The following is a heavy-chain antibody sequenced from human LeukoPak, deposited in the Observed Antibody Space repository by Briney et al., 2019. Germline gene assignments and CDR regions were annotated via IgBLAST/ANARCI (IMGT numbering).Heavy chain of an antibody. D-gene: IGHD5-18*01. J-gene: IGHJ6*03. CDR2: IRYDGNNK. CDR1: GFTFSTYG. Sequence: PGGSLRLSCAASGFTFSTYGMHWVRQAPGKGLEWVAVIRYDGNNKDYADSVKGRFSISRYNSKNKLYLQMNSLRAEDTAVYYCAKGGGYSYENYYFYMDVWGKGTTVTVSS. V-gene: IGHV3-30*02. CDR3: AKGGGYSYENYYFYMDV.